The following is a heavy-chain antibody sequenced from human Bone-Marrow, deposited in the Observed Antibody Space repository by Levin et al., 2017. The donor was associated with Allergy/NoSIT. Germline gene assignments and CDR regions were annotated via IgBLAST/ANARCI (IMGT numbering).Heavy chain of an antibody. CDR1: GFTFSRYA. Sequence: SGGSLRLSCAASGFTFSRYAMHWVRQAPGKGLEWVAVISYDGSSKHYADSVKGRFTISRDNSKTTLSLQINTLSLQMNSLRPDDTAVYYCARAPENAWHNFEYWGQGTLVTVSS. CDR3: ARAPENAWHNFEY. V-gene: IGHV3-30-3*01. CDR2: ISYDGSSK. D-gene: IGHD2-2*01. J-gene: IGHJ4*02.